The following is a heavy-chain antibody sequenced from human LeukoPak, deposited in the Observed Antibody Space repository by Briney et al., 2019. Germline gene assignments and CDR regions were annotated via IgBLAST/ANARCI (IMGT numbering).Heavy chain of an antibody. CDR3: AREGAYSSSLLY. V-gene: IGHV3-23*01. Sequence: GGSLRLSCAASGFNFSRYAMSWVRQAPGKGLEWVSGISGSGGSTYYADSVKGRFTISRDNSKNTLYLQMNSLRAEDTAVYYCAREGAYSSSLLYWGQGTLVTVSS. J-gene: IGHJ4*02. CDR2: ISGSGGST. D-gene: IGHD6-6*01. CDR1: GFNFSRYA.